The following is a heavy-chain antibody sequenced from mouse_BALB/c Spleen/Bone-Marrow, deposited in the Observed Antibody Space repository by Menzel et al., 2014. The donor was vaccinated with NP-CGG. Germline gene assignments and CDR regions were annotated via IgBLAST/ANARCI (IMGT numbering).Heavy chain of an antibody. CDR2: INPYNDGT. J-gene: IGHJ4*01. Sequence: VHVKQSGPELVKPGASVKMSCKASGHTFTNYVMHWVKQKPGQGLEWIGYINPYNDGTKYNEKFKGKATLTADKSSSAACRQLSGLASDDSAVYFCARQLGPPYTMDYWGQGTSGT. CDR1: GHTFTNYV. V-gene: IGHV1-14*01. D-gene: IGHD3-1*01. CDR3: ARQLGPPYTMDY.